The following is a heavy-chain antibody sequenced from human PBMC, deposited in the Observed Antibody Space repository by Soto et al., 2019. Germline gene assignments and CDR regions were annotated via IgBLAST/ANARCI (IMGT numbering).Heavy chain of an antibody. CDR3: ARAAGIGVADTRYFDL. J-gene: IGHJ2*01. V-gene: IGHV3-13*01. Sequence: EVQLVESGGGLVQPGESLRLSCAASGFTVSSHDMHWVRQIAGEGLEWISTMGVDGDTWCPGSVKGRFTISREKAENSLYLQMNSLTVGDTAVYFCARAAGIGVADTRYFDLWGRGTLVTVSS. CDR1: GFTVSSHD. CDR2: MGVDGDT. D-gene: IGHD6-19*01.